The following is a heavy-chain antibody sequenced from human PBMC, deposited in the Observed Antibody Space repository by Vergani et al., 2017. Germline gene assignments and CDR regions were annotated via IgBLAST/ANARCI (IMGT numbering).Heavy chain of an antibody. J-gene: IGHJ6*03. CDR3: ARDVVIHSHYYYSYMDV. D-gene: IGHD2-15*01. V-gene: IGHV4-61*02. CDR1: GGSISSGSYY. CDR2: IYTSGST. Sequence: QVQLQESGPGLVKPSQTLSLTCTVSGGSISSGSYYWSWIRQPAGKGLEWIGRIYTSGSTNYNPSLESRVTMSVDTSKNQFSLKLSSVTAADTAVYYCARDVVIHSHYYYSYMDVWGKGP.